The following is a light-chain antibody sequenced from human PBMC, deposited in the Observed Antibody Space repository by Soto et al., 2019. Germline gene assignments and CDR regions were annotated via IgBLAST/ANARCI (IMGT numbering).Light chain of an antibody. V-gene: IGKV3-20*01. J-gene: IGKJ3*01. CDR2: DAS. Sequence: IVLTQSPGTLSLSPGERATLFFGASQSVTSNYLAWYQQKPGQTPRLLIYDASSRATGIPDRISGSGSGTDFTLTISRLEPEDFAVYYCQQYGSAPFTFGPGTKVDIK. CDR1: QSVTSNY. CDR3: QQYGSAPFT.